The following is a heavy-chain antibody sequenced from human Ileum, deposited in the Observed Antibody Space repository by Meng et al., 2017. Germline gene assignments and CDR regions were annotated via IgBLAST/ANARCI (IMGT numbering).Heavy chain of an antibody. D-gene: IGHD2-21*02. CDR2: INGDTGNT. V-gene: IGHV1-3*01. CDR1: GYTFTSHF. CDR3: ARVAVTGIGYFQY. J-gene: IGHJ1*01. Sequence: ASVKVSCKASGYTFTSHFIHWWRQAPGQGLEWMGNINGDTGNTIYSQNFQGRVTITRDTAASTAYVDLSGLRSEDTAVYYCARVAVTGIGYFQYWGQGTLVTVSS.